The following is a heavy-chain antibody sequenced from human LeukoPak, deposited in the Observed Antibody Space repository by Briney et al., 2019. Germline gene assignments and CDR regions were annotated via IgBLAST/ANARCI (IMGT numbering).Heavy chain of an antibody. CDR1: GFTFGKYW. Sequence: GGSLRLSCVASGFTFGKYWMSWVRQAPGKGLEWVANIKQDGSEKYYVDSVKGRFTISRDNAKNSLYLQMNSLRAEDTAVYYCARAALSRYYYDSSGPYGMDVWGQGTTVTVSS. V-gene: IGHV3-7*01. D-gene: IGHD3-22*01. J-gene: IGHJ6*02. CDR2: IKQDGSEK. CDR3: ARAALSRYYYDSSGPYGMDV.